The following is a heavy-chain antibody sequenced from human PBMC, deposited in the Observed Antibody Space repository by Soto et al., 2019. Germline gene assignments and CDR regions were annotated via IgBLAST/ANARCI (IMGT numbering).Heavy chain of an antibody. CDR3: AREQMWSYYYFGN. CDR2: ISYDGSNK. D-gene: IGHD2-21*01. V-gene: IGHV3-30-3*01. J-gene: IGHJ4*02. Sequence: QVQLVESGGGVVQPGRSLRLSCAASGFTFITYAIHWVRQAPGKGLEWVAVISYDGSNKYYAYSVKGRFTISRDNSKKTLYRQMNGLRAEDTAVYYCAREQMWSYYYFGNWGQVTLVTVSS. CDR1: GFTFITYA.